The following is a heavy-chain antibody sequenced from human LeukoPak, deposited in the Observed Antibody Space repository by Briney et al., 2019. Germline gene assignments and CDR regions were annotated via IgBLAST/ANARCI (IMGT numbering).Heavy chain of an antibody. CDR2: ISSSGSTI. Sequence: GGSLRLSCAATGSTFSSYEINWVRQAPGKGLEWVSYISSSGSTIKYADSVKGRFTISRGNAKNSLYLQMNSLRAEDTAVYYCARDLKGQHQDAFDIWGQGTMVTVSS. J-gene: IGHJ3*02. V-gene: IGHV3-48*03. CDR1: GSTFSSYE. D-gene: IGHD6-13*01. CDR3: ARDLKGQHQDAFDI.